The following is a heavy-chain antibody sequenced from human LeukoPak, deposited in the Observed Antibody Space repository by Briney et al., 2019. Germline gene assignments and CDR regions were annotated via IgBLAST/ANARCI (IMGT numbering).Heavy chain of an antibody. CDR2: IKQDGSEK. D-gene: IGHD3-16*01. Sequence: GGSLRLSCAASGFTFSAYWMTWVRQAPGKGLEYVANIKQDGSEKNYVDSVKGRFIISRDNAKNSVYLQMNSLRVEDTAVYYCAREARGGDTRGQGTLVTVSS. CDR1: GFTFSAYW. CDR3: AREARGGDT. V-gene: IGHV3-7*01. J-gene: IGHJ4*02.